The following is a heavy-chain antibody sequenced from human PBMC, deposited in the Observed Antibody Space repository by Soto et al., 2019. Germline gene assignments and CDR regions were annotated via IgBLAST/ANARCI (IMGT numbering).Heavy chain of an antibody. D-gene: IGHD3-3*01. CDR1: GGSISSYY. Sequence: TLSLTCTVSGGSISSYYWSWIRQPPGKGLEWIGYIYYSGRTNYNPSLKSRVTILVDTSKNQFSLRLTSVTAADTAVYYCARVRDWFDPWGQGTLVTVSS. CDR2: IYYSGRT. J-gene: IGHJ5*02. CDR3: ARVRDWFDP. V-gene: IGHV4-59*12.